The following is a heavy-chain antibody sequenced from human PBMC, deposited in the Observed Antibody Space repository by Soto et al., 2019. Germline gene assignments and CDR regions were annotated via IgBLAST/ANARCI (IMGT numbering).Heavy chain of an antibody. J-gene: IGHJ6*02. CDR1: GFTFSSYA. V-gene: IGHV3-23*01. Sequence: GGSLRLSCAASGFTFSSYAMSWVRQAPGKGLEWVSAISGSGGSTYYADSVKGRFTISRDNSKNTLYLQMNSLRAEDTAVYYSAKDGPTADRLEVWPSSFGMDVWGQGNTVTVSS. D-gene: IGHD6-6*01. CDR3: AKDGPTADRLEVWPSSFGMDV. CDR2: ISGSGGST.